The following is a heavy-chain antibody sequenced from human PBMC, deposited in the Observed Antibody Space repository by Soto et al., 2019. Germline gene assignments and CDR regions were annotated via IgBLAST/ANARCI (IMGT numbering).Heavy chain of an antibody. D-gene: IGHD3-10*01. J-gene: IGHJ5*02. V-gene: IGHV3-48*03. CDR1: GFTFSSYE. CDR3: ARDPVPFGESLSWFDP. CDR2: ISSSGSTI. Sequence: EVQLVESGGGLVQPGGSLRLSCAASGFTFSSYEMNWVRQAPGKGLEWVSYISSSGSTIYYADSVKDRFTISRDNAKNSLYLQMNSLRAEDTAVYYCARDPVPFGESLSWFDPWGQGTLVTVSS.